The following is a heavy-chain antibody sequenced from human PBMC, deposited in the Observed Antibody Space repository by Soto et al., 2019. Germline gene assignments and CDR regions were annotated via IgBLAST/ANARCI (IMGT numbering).Heavy chain of an antibody. CDR2: ISSSGSTI. D-gene: IGHD5-12*01. CDR3: ARDVKYSGYDPDPPGY. V-gene: IGHV3-11*01. Sequence: GGSLRLSCASSGFIFLEYYMSWIRHAPWKWLEWVSYISSSGSTIYYADSVKGRFTISRDNAKNSLYLQMNSLRAEDTVVYYCARDVKYSGYDPDPPGYWGEGTLVTVS. CDR1: GFIFLEYY. J-gene: IGHJ4*02.